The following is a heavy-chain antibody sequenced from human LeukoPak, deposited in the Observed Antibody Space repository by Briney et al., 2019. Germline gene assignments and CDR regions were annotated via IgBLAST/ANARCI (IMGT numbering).Heavy chain of an antibody. D-gene: IGHD1-1*01. V-gene: IGHV3-23*01. J-gene: IGHJ2*01. CDR2: ISGGGENT. CDR1: GFAFTSYA. Sequence: GGSLRLSCAASGFAFTSYAMSWIRQAPGKGLEWVSAISGGGENTYYADSVKGRFTISRDNSKNTLYLQMNSLRAEDTATYYCAKPRAMTTGVGRYFDLWGRGTLVTVSS. CDR3: AKPRAMTTGVGRYFDL.